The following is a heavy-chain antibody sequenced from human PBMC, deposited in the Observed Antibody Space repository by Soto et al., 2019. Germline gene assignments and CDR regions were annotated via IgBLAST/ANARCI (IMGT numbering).Heavy chain of an antibody. CDR3: ARVAGYGEGSRRFDT. Sequence: QVQLMQSGTEVAKPGASVKVSCKTSGNTVGTFGLSWVRLAPGQGLEWMGWIVGDSGATVYSQKFQARATMYSARSTNTACMELRSLTSDDSALYYCARVAGYGEGSRRFDTWGQGTLVSVSS. V-gene: IGHV1-18*01. D-gene: IGHD3-10*01. CDR2: IVGDSGAT. CDR1: GNTVGTFG. J-gene: IGHJ1*01.